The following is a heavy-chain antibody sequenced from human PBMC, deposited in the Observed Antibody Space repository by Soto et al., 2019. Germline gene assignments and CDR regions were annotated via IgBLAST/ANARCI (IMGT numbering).Heavy chain of an antibody. D-gene: IGHD4-17*01. J-gene: IGHJ4*02. V-gene: IGHV3-15*01. CDR3: TTSGKDYGAF. Sequence: EIQLVESGGGLVKPGGSLRLSCAAPGFSFSNAWMIGVRQAPGKGLEWVGLIKSKFNGETTDYAAPVKGRFTISRDDSKNTLYLQMSSLKTEDTAIYYCTTSGKDYGAFWGQGTLVTVSS. CDR2: IKSKFNGETT. CDR1: GFSFSNAW.